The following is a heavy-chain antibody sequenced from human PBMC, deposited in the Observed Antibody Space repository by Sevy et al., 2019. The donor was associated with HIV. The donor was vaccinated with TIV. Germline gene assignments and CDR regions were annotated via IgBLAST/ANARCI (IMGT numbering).Heavy chain of an antibody. CDR2: ISDSGGST. J-gene: IGHJ3*02. D-gene: IGHD3-10*01. V-gene: IGHV3-23*01. Sequence: GGSLRLSCVASGFTFSSYAMSWVRQAPGKGLEWVSVISDSGGSTYYADSVKGRFTLSRDNSKNKLYLQMNSLRAEDTAVYYCAKVLWSGELLSFQRFTRTAKNGLDAFDIWGQGTMVTVPS. CDR1: GFTFSSYA. CDR3: AKVLWSGELLSFQRFTRTAKNGLDAFDI.